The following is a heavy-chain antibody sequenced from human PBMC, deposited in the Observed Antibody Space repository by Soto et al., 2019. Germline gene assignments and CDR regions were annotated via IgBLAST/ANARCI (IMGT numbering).Heavy chain of an antibody. CDR3: ARFYGNAFDV. J-gene: IGHJ3*01. Sequence: QLQLQESGPGLVKPSETLSLTCSVSGGSITTISYNWDWIRQPPGKGLELIGTIYYDGSTSYNPSLKSQVTISVDTSKNHFALKENSVAAADTAVYYCARFYGNAFDVWGRGTEVTVSS. V-gene: IGHV4-39*02. D-gene: IGHD3-10*01. CDR1: GGSITTISYN. CDR2: IYYDGST.